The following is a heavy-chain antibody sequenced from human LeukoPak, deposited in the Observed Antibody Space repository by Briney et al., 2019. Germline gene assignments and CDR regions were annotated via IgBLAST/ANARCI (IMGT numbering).Heavy chain of an antibody. Sequence: RGSPRLSCAPPGFTFISYWMSWVRHAPGKRREWVAKTKQDGSEKYYVGSLKGRFTISRNNAKNSLYLQMNSLRAEDTAVYYCARDGNVDTARDYYYYGMDVWGQGTTVTVSS. CDR1: GFTFISYW. J-gene: IGHJ6*02. D-gene: IGHD5-18*01. CDR2: TKQDGSEK. V-gene: IGHV3-7*01. CDR3: ARDGNVDTARDYYYYGMDV.